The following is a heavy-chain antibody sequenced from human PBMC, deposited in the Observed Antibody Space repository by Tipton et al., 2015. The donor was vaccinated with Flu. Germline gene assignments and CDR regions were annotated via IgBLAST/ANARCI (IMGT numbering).Heavy chain of an antibody. CDR3: AKVIPELVAGLDS. CDR1: GFTFRNYG. V-gene: IGHV3-30*18. Sequence: QLVQSGGGVVQPGRSLRLSCAASGFTFRNYGMHWVRQAPGKGLEWVAVISKDGNNKYYGDSVKGRFTLSRDNSKNILYLQMNSLRADDTAVYCCAKVIPELVAGLDSWGQGTLVTVSS. D-gene: IGHD6-19*01. J-gene: IGHJ4*02. CDR2: ISKDGNNK.